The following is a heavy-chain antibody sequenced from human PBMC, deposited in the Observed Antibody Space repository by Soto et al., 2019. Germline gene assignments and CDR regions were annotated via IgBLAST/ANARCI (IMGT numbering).Heavy chain of an antibody. CDR2: IYPSDSDT. D-gene: IGHD1-26*01. Sequence: PGESLKISCKGSGYSFTTYWIAWVRQMPGKGLEWMGIIYPSDSDTRYSPSFQGQVTMTRDTSINTAYMELRTLTSDDTAVYYCARELQRGLDYWGQGALVTVSS. V-gene: IGHV5-51*01. J-gene: IGHJ4*02. CDR1: GYSFTTYW. CDR3: ARELQRGLDY.